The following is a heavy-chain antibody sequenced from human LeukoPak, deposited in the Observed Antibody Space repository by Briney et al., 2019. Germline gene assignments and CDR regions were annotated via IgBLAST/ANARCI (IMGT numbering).Heavy chain of an antibody. CDR2: INGDGSST. V-gene: IGHV3-74*03. Sequence: LAGGSLRLSCAASGFSSSSYWMHWVRQVPGKGLVWVSRINGDGSSTTYADSVKGRFTISRDNAKNTLYLQMNSLRAEDTAVYYCAREAMVTTWPFDYWGQGTLVTVSS. CDR3: AREAMVTTWPFDY. CDR1: GFSSSSYW. D-gene: IGHD4-17*01. J-gene: IGHJ4*02.